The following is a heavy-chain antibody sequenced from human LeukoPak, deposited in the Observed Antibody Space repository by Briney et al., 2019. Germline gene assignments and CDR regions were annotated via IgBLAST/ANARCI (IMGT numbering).Heavy chain of an antibody. CDR3: ARIYEEGFWSGKWTFDI. D-gene: IGHD3-3*01. J-gene: IGHJ3*02. CDR1: GGSFSGNQ. V-gene: IGHV4-34*12. CDR2: IIHSGST. Sequence: PSETLSLTCAVYGGSFSGNQWSWIRQSPGKGLEWIGEIIHSGSTNYNPSLKSRVTISVDTSKNQVSLKVRSVTAADTAVYYCARIYEEGFWSGKWTFDIRGQGTMVTVSS.